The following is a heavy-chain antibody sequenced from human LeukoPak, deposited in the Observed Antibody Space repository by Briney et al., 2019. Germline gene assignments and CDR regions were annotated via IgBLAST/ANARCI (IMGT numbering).Heavy chain of an antibody. J-gene: IGHJ3*02. CDR1: GFTFSNYW. CDR2: IKQDGSEK. CDR3: ARDRDGYNKAFDI. V-gene: IGHV3-7*01. Sequence: PGGSLRLSCAASGFTFSNYWMSRVRQAPGKGLEWVANIKQDGSEKPYVGSVTGRFTISRDNAKNSLYMQMNSLRAEDTAVYYCARDRDGYNKAFDIWGQGTMVTVSS. D-gene: IGHD5-24*01.